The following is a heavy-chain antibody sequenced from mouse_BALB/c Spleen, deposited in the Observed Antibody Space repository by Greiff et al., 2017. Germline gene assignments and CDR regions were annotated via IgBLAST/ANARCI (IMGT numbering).Heavy chain of an antibody. Sequence: VKLMESGPGLVAPSQSLSITCTVSGFSLTSYGVHWVRQPPGKGLEWLGVIWAGGSTNYNSALMSRLSISKDNSKSQVFLKMNSLQTDDTAMYYCARDRDYYYGSTYAMDYWGQGTSVTVSS. D-gene: IGHD1-1*01. J-gene: IGHJ4*01. CDR2: IWAGGST. CDR3: ARDRDYYYGSTYAMDY. CDR1: GFSLTSYG. V-gene: IGHV2-9*02.